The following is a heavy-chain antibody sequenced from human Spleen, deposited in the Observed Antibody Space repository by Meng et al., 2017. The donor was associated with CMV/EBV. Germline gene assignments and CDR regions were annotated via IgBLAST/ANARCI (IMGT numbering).Heavy chain of an antibody. D-gene: IGHD3-3*01. CDR2: IYYSGST. CDR1: GGSISSSSYY. CDR3: ARDGPTIFDY. V-gene: IGHV4-39*07. J-gene: IGHJ4*02. Sequence: LPLHELGPGLVKPSERLSLTCTVSGGSISSSSYYWGWSRQPPGKGLEWIGSIYYSGSTYYNPSLKSRVTISVDTSKNQFSLKLSSVTAADTAVYYCARDGPTIFDYWGQGTLVTVSS.